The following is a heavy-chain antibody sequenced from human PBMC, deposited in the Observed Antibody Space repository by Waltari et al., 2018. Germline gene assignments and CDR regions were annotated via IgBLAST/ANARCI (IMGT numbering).Heavy chain of an antibody. Sequence: QVQLVESGGGVVQPGRSLRLSCAAYGLTFGTAVVHWVRQAPGRGLEWLAVMSPDGGLSYYADSVKDRFTISRDNSRNTLFLQMNGLRPDDTAVYFCARDTLPGPPDFFDYSGQGTLGSVSS. CDR1: GLTFGTAV. V-gene: IGHV3-30*01. J-gene: IGHJ4*02. CDR3: ARDTLPGPPDFFDY. D-gene: IGHD1-1*01. CDR2: MSPDGGLS.